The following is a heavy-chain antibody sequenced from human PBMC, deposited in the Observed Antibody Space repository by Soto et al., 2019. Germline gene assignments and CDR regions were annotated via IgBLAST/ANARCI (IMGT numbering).Heavy chain of an antibody. CDR3: ARVRIVGARFDY. V-gene: IGHV4-34*01. CDR2: INHSGST. Sequence: QVRLQQWGAGLLKPSETLSLTCAVYGGSFSGYYWSWIRQPPGKGLEWIGEINHSGSTNYNPSLKSRVSISVDTSKNQFSLKLSSVTAADTAVYYCARVRIVGARFDYWGQGTLVTVSS. CDR1: GGSFSGYY. J-gene: IGHJ4*02. D-gene: IGHD1-26*01.